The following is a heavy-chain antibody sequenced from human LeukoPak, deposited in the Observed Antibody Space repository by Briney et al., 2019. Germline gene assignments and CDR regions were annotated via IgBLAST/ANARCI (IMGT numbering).Heavy chain of an antibody. D-gene: IGHD3-9*01. CDR2: ISGSGGST. CDR3: TTNSKTYYDILTGFLFLD. CDR1: GFTFSSYA. Sequence: GGSLRLSCAASGFTFSSYAMSWVRQAPGKGLEWVSAISGSGGSTYYADSVKGRFTISRDNSKNTLYLQMNSLKTEDTAVYYCTTNSKTYYDILTGFLFLDWGQGTLVTVSS. V-gene: IGHV3-23*01. J-gene: IGHJ4*02.